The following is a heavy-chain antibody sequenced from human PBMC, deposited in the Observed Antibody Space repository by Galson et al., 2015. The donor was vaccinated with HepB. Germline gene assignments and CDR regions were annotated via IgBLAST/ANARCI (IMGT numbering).Heavy chain of an antibody. V-gene: IGHV1-2*02. D-gene: IGHD6-13*01. Sequence: SVKVSCKASGYTFTGYYIHWVRQAPGQGLEWMGWINPNSGGTNYAQRFQGRVTMTWDTSISTAYMELSRLRSDDTAVYYCAREEQQLVRRTGGHDYWGQGTLVTVSS. J-gene: IGHJ4*02. CDR1: GYTFTGYY. CDR3: AREEQQLVRRTGGHDY. CDR2: INPNSGGT.